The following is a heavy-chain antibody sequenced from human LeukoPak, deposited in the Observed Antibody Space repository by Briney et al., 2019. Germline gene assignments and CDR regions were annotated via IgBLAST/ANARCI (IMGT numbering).Heavy chain of an antibody. J-gene: IGHJ4*02. CDR2: INPSGGST. V-gene: IGHV1-46*01. CDR3: AREAPSGSYLDY. Sequence: ASVKVSCKASGYTFTTYNINWVRQAPGQGLEWMGIINPSGGSTSYAQKFQGRVTMTRDMSTSTVYMELSSLRSEDTAVYYCAREAPSGSYLDYWGQGTLVTVSS. D-gene: IGHD1-26*01. CDR1: GYTFTTYN.